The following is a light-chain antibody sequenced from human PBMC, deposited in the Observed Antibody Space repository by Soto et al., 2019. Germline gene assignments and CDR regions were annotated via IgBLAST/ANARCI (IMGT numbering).Light chain of an antibody. CDR1: QSIRSW. J-gene: IGKJ1*01. Sequence: DIQMTQSPSTLSASVGDRVTITCRASQSIRSWLAWYQQKPGKAPKLLIYKASSLESGVPSRFSGSGSGTEFTLTISSLQPDDFATYYCHQYNSYSWTFGQGTKVEIK. CDR2: KAS. V-gene: IGKV1-5*03. CDR3: HQYNSYSWT.